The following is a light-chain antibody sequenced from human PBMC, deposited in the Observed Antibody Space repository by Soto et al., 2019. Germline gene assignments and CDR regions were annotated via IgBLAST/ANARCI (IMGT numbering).Light chain of an antibody. CDR1: SSDVGGYNY. V-gene: IGLV2-14*01. Sequence: QSALTQPASVSGSPGQSITISCTGTSSDVGGYNYVSWYQQHPGIAPKLMISEVSNRPSGVSNRFSGSKSGNTASLSISGLQAEDEADYYCSSYTSSSTRLFGGGTKLTVL. J-gene: IGLJ2*01. CDR3: SSYTSSSTRL. CDR2: EVS.